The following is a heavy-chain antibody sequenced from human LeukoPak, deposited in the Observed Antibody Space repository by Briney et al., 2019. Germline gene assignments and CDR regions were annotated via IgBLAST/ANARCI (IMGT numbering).Heavy chain of an antibody. J-gene: IGHJ5*02. CDR2: VHHSENS. V-gene: IGHV4-59*02. Sequence: SETLSLTCSVSGVSVNSHYWIWIRQSPGKGLEWIAYVHHSENSNSNPSLKSRVTTSVDTSRDHFSLKLTSVTAADTAIYYCARGSTGQYDPWGQGILVTVSS. CDR3: ARGSTGQYDP. CDR1: GVSVNSHY. D-gene: IGHD1-14*01.